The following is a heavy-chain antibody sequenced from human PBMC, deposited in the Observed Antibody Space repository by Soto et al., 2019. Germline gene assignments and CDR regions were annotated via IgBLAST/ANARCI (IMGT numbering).Heavy chain of an antibody. J-gene: IGHJ4*02. D-gene: IGHD2-2*01. Sequence: GGSLRLSCAASGFTFDDYAMHWVRQAPGKGLEWVSGISWNSGSIGYADSVKGRFTISRDNAKNSLYLQMNSLRAEDTALYYCAKAGPLGQEAVVVPAAMVVVAAPFDYWGQGTLVTVSS. V-gene: IGHV3-9*01. CDR1: GFTFDDYA. CDR3: AKAGPLGQEAVVVPAAMVVVAAPFDY. CDR2: ISWNSGSI.